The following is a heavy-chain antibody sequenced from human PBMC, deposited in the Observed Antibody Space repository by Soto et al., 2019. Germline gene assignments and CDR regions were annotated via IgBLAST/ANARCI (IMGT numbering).Heavy chain of an antibody. CDR2: ISYDGSNK. CDR3: VSSYGSIHFDY. CDR1: GFTVSSYA. D-gene: IGHD5-18*01. J-gene: IGHJ4*02. Sequence: QVQRGESGGGVVQPGRSLRLSCAASGFTVSSYAMHWVRQAPGKGLEWVAVISYDGSNKYYADSVKGRFTISRDNSKNTLYLQMNSLRAEDTAVYYCVSSYGSIHFDYWGQGTLVTVSP. V-gene: IGHV3-30*03.